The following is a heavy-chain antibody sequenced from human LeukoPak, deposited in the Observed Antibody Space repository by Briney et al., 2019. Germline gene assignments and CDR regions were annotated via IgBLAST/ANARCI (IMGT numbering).Heavy chain of an antibody. V-gene: IGHV1-18*01. CDR2: ISAYNGNT. CDR1: GYTFTSYG. D-gene: IGHD3-9*01. J-gene: IGHJ2*01. CDR3: ARGRGVLRYFDWLFSASYFDL. Sequence: ASVKVSCKASGYTFTSYGISWVRQAPGQGLEWMGWISAYNGNTNYAQKLQGRVTMTTDTSTSTAYMELRSLRSEDTAVYYCARGRGVLRYFDWLFSASYFDLWGRGTLVTVSS.